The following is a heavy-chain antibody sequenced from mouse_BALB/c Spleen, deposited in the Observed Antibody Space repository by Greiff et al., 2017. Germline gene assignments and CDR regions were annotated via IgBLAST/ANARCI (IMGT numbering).Heavy chain of an antibody. D-gene: IGHD2-1*01. V-gene: IGHV5-17*02. CDR3: ARGRNCNYDY. CDR2: ISSGSSTI. J-gene: IGHJ2*01. CDR1: GFTFSSFG. Sequence: EVKLMESGGGLVQPGGSRKLSCAASGFTFSSFGMHWVRQAPEKGLEWVAYISSGSSTIYYADTVKGRFTISRDNTKNTLFLQMTSLRSEDTAMYYSARGRNCNYDYWGQGTTLTVSS.